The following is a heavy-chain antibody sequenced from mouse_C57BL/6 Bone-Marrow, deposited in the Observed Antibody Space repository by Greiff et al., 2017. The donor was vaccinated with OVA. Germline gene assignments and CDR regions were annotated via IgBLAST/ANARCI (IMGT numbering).Heavy chain of an antibody. CDR1: GFNIKNTY. V-gene: IGHV14-3*01. CDR2: IDPANGNT. J-gene: IGHJ1*03. D-gene: IGHD1-1*01. Sequence: EVQLQQSVAELVRPGASVKLSCTASGFNIKNTYMHWVKQRPEQGLEWIGRIDPANGNTKYAPKFQGKATITADTSSNTAYLQLSSLTSEDTAIYYCASPLSLYYDGSTYWYFDVWGTGTTVTVSS. CDR3: ASPLSLYYDGSTYWYFDV.